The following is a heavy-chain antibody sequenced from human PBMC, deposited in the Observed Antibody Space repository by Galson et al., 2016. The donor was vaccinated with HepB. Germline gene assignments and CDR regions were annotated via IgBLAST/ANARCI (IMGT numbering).Heavy chain of an antibody. D-gene: IGHD1-26*01. CDR1: GGSFNNYA. CDR2: IVPIFSTA. Sequence: SVKVSCKASGGSFNNYAVSWVRQAPGQGLEWMGGIVPIFSTADYAQKFQGRATITADESTSTAYLEVRSLTSEDTAVYFCARGSGTYWYFDLWGRGTLVIVSS. V-gene: IGHV1-69*13. J-gene: IGHJ2*01. CDR3: ARGSGTYWYFDL.